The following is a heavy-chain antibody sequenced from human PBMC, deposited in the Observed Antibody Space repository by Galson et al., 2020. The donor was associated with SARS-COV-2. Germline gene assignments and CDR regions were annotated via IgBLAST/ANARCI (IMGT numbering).Heavy chain of an antibody. CDR1: GGSISSGGYY. J-gene: IGHJ3*02. CDR3: ASHFYIGATRGGAFDI. V-gene: IGHV4-31*03. D-gene: IGHD5-12*01. Sequence: SETLSLTCTVSGGSISSGGYYWSWIRQHPGKGLEWIGYIYYSGSTYYNPSLKSRVTISVDTSKNQFSLKLSSVTAADTAVYYCASHFYIGATRGGAFDIWGQGTMVTVSS. CDR2: IYYSGST.